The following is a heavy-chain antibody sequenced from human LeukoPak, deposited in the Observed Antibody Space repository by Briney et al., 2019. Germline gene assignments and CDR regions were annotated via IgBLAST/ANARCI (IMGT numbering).Heavy chain of an antibody. J-gene: IGHJ4*02. CDR2: IFSSSTYI. D-gene: IGHD2/OR15-2a*01. Sequence: GGSLRLSCAASGFSFSSYNMNWVRQAPGKGLEWVSFIFSSSTYIYYTDSVKGRITISRDNARNSLYLQMDNLRAEDTGVYYCARDFYDGFALDYWGQGTLVTVSS. CDR3: ARDFYDGFALDY. CDR1: GFSFSSYN. V-gene: IGHV3-21*03.